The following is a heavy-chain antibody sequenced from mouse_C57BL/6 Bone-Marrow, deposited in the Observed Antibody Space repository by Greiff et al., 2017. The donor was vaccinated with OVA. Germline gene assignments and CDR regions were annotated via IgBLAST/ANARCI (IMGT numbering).Heavy chain of an antibody. J-gene: IGHJ1*03. CDR3: ARTIYYYGSSPRCFDV. CDR2: IDPSDSET. Sequence: VQLQQPGAELVRPGSSVKLSCKASGYTFTSYWLHWVKQRPIQGLEWIGNIDPSDSETHYNQKFKDKATLTVDKSSSTAYMQLSSLTSEDSAVYYCARTIYYYGSSPRCFDVWGTGTTVTVSS. CDR1: GYTFTSYW. V-gene: IGHV1-52*01. D-gene: IGHD1-1*01.